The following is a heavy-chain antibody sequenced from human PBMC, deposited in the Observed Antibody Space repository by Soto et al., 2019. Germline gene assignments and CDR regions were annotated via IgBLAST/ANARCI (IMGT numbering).Heavy chain of an antibody. Sequence: ETLSLTCTVSGGSISSYYWSWIRQPPGKGLEWIGYIYYSGSTNYNPSLKSRVTISVDTSKNQFSLKLSSVTAADTAVYYCARLYSGYDTDYFDYWGQGTLVTVSS. CDR3: ARLYSGYDTDYFDY. J-gene: IGHJ4*02. CDR2: IYYSGST. V-gene: IGHV4-59*08. CDR1: GGSISSYY. D-gene: IGHD5-12*01.